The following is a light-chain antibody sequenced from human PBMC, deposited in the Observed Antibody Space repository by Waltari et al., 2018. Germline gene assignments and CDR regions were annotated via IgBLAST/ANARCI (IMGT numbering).Light chain of an antibody. CDR3: SSYTTSSAPGV. J-gene: IGLJ1*01. V-gene: IGLV2-14*01. CDR1: ASDVRAYDF. Sequence: QSALTQPASVSGSPGQSIPISRSGTASDVRAYDFVTWYQQHPGKAPHLIIYEVSNRPSGISNRFSASKSGNTASLTISGLQAEDEADYYCSSYTTSSAPGVFGTGTRVTVL. CDR2: EVS.